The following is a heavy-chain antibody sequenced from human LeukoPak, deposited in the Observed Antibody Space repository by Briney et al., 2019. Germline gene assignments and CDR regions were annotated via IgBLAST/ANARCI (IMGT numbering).Heavy chain of an antibody. V-gene: IGHV3-53*01. D-gene: IGHD3-22*01. CDR1: GFTVSSNY. CDR3: ARGGHYYDSSGYFPLFGY. Sequence: GGSLRLSCAASGFTVSSNYMSWVRQAPGKGLEWVSVIYSGGSTYYADSVKGRFTISRDNSENTLYLQMNSLRAEDTAVYYCARGGHYYDSSGYFPLFGYWGQGTLVTVSS. J-gene: IGHJ4*02. CDR2: IYSGGST.